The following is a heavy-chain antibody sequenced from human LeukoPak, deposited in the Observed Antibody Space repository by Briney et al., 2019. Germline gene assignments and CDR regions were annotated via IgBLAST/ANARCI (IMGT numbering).Heavy chain of an antibody. V-gene: IGHV3-64D*09. D-gene: IGHD3-3*01. CDR3: VKDRDPFGVVIGTPVDEIFDD. J-gene: IGHJ4*02. CDR1: GFTFRSYA. CDR2: ISSNGSTI. Sequence: GGSLRLSCSASGFTFRSYAMHWVRQAPGKGLEYVSAISSNGSTIYYADSVKGRFTISRDNSKNTVYLQMSSLRADDTGVYYCVKDRDPFGVVIGTPVDEIFDDWGQGTLVTVSS.